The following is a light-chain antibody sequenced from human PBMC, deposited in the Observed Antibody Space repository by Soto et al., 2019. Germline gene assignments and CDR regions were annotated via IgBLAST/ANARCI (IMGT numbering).Light chain of an antibody. CDR2: GAS. J-gene: IGKJ1*01. CDR1: QGISSY. Sequence: DIQLTQSPSFLSASVGDRVTITCRASQGISSYLAWYQQRPGKAPKLLMYGASTLQSGVPSRFSGCASGTTFTLTINNLQPVDFANYYCQQLNNFPRTFGQRTKVE. CDR3: QQLNNFPRT. V-gene: IGKV1-9*01.